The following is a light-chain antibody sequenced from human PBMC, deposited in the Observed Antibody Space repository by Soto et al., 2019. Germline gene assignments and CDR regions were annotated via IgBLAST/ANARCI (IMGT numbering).Light chain of an antibody. V-gene: IGLV2-11*01. CDR2: DVS. CDR1: SSDVGGYTY. J-gene: IGLJ1*01. Sequence: SVLTQPRSVSGSPGQSVTISCTGTSSDVGGYTYVSWYQQHPGKAPKVMIYDVSKRPSGVPDRFSGSKSGNTASLTISGLQAEDEADYYCCSYAGSYIYVFGTGTKVTVL. CDR3: CSYAGSYIYV.